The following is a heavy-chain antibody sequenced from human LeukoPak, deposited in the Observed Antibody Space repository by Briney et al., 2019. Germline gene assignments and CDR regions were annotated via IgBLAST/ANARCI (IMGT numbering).Heavy chain of an antibody. V-gene: IGHV4-59*08. CDR1: GGSISSYY. Sequence: SETLSLTCTVSGGSISSYYWSWIRQPPGKGLEWIGYIYYSGSTNYNPSLKSRVTISVDTSKNQFSLKLSSVTAADTAVYYCARRPGGRCSSGWADWYFDLWGRGTLVTVSS. J-gene: IGHJ2*01. D-gene: IGHD6-19*01. CDR3: ARRPGGRCSSGWADWYFDL. CDR2: IYYSGST.